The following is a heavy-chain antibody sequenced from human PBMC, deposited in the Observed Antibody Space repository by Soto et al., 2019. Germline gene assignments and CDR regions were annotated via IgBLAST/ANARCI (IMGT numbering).Heavy chain of an antibody. J-gene: IGHJ5*02. Sequence: GGSLRLSCAASGFTFSSYAMHWVRQAPGKGLEWVAVISYDGSNKYYADSVKGRFTISRDNSKNTLYLQMNSLRAEDTAVYYCARGGVGATTPGWFDPWGQGTLDTVSS. CDR1: GFTFSSYA. V-gene: IGHV3-30-3*01. D-gene: IGHD1-26*01. CDR2: ISYDGSNK. CDR3: ARGGVGATTPGWFDP.